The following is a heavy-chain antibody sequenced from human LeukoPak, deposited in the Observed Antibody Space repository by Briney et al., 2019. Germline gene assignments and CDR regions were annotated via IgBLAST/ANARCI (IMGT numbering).Heavy chain of an antibody. V-gene: IGHV3-23*01. J-gene: IGHJ4*02. D-gene: IGHD3-22*01. Sequence: PGGSLRLSCAASGFTFSSYAMSWVRQAPGKGLGWVSAISGSGGSTYYADSVKGRFTISRDNSKNTLYLQMNSLRAEDTAVYYCAKGVTMIVVVILDYWGQGTLVTVSS. CDR3: AKGVTMIVVVILDY. CDR1: GFTFSSYA. CDR2: ISGSGGST.